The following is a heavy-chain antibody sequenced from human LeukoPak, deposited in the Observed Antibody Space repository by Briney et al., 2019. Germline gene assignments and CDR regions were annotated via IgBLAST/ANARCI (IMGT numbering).Heavy chain of an antibody. CDR1: GGSFSSYY. CDR2: IYYSGST. V-gene: IGHV4-59*01. J-gene: IGHJ6*03. Sequence: SETLSLTCAVYGGSFSSYYWSWIRQPPGKGLEWIGYIYYSGSTNYNPSLKSRVTISVDTSKNQFSLKLSSVTAADTAVYYCARVRGSSWYVYYYYMDVWGKGTTVTVSS. CDR3: ARVRGSSWYVYYYYMDV. D-gene: IGHD6-13*01.